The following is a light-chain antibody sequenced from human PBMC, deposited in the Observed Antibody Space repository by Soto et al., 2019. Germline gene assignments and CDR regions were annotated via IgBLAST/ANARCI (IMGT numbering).Light chain of an antibody. CDR3: QQLHTLPVT. CDR1: QGISSY. J-gene: IGKJ5*01. Sequence: DIQLTQSPSFLSAYVGDRVTISCRASQGISSYLAWYQQTPGKAPKLLIYASSTLQSGVPSRFSGSGSGTDFTLKFGSLQTEVFATYSSQQLHTLPVTFGQGTRL. CDR2: ASS. V-gene: IGKV1-9*01.